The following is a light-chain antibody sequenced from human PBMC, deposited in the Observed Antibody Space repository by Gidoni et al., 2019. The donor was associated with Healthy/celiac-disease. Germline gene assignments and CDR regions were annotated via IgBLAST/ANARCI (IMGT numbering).Light chain of an antibody. CDR2: AAS. Sequence: IQLPKSPSSLSASVGDRVTITCRASQSISSYLNWYQQKPGKAPKLLIYAASSLQSGVPSRFSGSGSGTDFTLTISSLQPEDFATYYCQQSYSTPRTFXQXTKVEIK. V-gene: IGKV1-39*01. CDR3: QQSYSTPRT. CDR1: QSISSY. J-gene: IGKJ1*01.